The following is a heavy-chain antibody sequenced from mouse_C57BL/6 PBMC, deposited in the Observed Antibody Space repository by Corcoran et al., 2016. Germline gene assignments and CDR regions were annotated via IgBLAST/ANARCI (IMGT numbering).Heavy chain of an antibody. D-gene: IGHD2-4*01. CDR2: INTYSGVP. J-gene: IGHJ3*01. Sequence: QIQLVQSGPELKKPGETVKISCQDSGYTFTTYGMSWVKQAPGKGLKWMGWINTYSGVPTYADDFKGRFAFSLETSASTAYLQINNLKNEDTATYFCARLGDYDGAWFAYWGQGTLVTVSA. CDR1: GYTFTTYG. V-gene: IGHV9-3*01. CDR3: ARLGDYDGAWFAY.